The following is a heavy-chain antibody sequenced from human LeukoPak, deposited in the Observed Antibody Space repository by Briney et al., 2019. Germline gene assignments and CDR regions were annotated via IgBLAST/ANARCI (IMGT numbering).Heavy chain of an antibody. CDR1: GFTFSSYA. J-gene: IGHJ4*02. D-gene: IGHD2-2*01. Sequence: GGSLRLSCAASGFTFSSYAMSWVRQAPGKGLEWVSAISGSGGSTYYADSVKGRFTISRDNSKNTLYLQMNSLRAEDTAVYYCAKGAYCSSTSCYVEGGYFDYWGQGTLVTVSS. V-gene: IGHV3-23*01. CDR2: ISGSGGST. CDR3: AKGAYCSSTSCYVEGGYFDY.